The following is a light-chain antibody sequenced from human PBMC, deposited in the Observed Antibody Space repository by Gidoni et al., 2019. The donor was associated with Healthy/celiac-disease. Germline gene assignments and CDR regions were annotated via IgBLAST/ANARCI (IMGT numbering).Light chain of an antibody. CDR1: SIDVGGSNY. V-gene: IGLV2-11*01. J-gene: IGLJ2*01. CDR3: CSYAGSSHVV. Sequence: QSALTQPRSVSGSPGQAVTNSCTGTSIDVGGSNYVSWYQQHPGKAPTRKIYDVSKRPSGVPDRFSGSRSGNTASLTISGLQAEDEADYYCCSYAGSSHVVFGGGTKLTVL. CDR2: DVS.